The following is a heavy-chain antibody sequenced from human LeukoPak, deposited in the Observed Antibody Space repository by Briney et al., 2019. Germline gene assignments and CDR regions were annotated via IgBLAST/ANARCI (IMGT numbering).Heavy chain of an antibody. Sequence: GGSLRLSCAASGFTFSIYWMSWVRQAPGKGLEWVANIKQDGSEKYYVDSVKGRFTISRDNARNSLYLQMNSLRAEDTAVYYCAIQGYDFWSGYFYWGQGTLVTVSS. D-gene: IGHD3-3*01. CDR3: AIQGYDFWSGYFY. V-gene: IGHV3-7*01. CDR2: IKQDGSEK. CDR1: GFTFSIYW. J-gene: IGHJ4*02.